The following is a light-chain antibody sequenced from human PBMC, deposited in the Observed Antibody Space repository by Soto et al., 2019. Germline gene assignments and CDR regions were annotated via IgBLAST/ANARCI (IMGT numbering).Light chain of an antibody. CDR2: WAS. J-gene: IGKJ1*01. V-gene: IGKV4-1*01. CDR3: QQYYTIPVT. CDR1: QSVFHSSNRKDY. Sequence: IVLAQSPDSVAVCLCERATIKRKSRQSVFHSSNRKDYLAWYQQKPRQPPKLLISWASDRESGVPDRISGSGSGTDFTLTINNLQAEDVAVYSCQQYYTIPVTFGQGTKVDIK.